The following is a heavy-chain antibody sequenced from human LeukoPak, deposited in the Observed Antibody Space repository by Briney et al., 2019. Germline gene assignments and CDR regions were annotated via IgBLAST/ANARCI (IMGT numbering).Heavy chain of an antibody. D-gene: IGHD6-25*01. CDR1: GFTFINYD. V-gene: IGHV3-23*01. Sequence: GGSLRLSFAASGFTFINYDMTWLRQGPGRGLEWVSSISGSGDRTYYADSVKGRFTISRDNSKNTLSLQMNSLSAEDTAVYYCVTPTQGLQYAGPTDFWGQGALVTVSS. CDR3: VTPTQGLQYAGPTDF. CDR2: ISGSGDRT. J-gene: IGHJ4*02.